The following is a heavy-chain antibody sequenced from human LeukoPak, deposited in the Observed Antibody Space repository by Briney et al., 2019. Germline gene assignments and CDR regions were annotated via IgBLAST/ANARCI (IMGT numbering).Heavy chain of an antibody. V-gene: IGHV1-2*06. CDR2: INPKSGGA. D-gene: IGHD2-2*01. CDR3: ARSTSTYYYFDY. CDR1: GYSFTDYY. J-gene: IGHJ4*01. Sequence: ASAKVSCTASGYSFTDYYIHWVRQAPGQGLEWMGRINPKSGGATYAQMIRGRVSMTTDTFISTAYMELNRLSSDDTAVYFCARSTSTYYYFDYWGHGSLVAVSS.